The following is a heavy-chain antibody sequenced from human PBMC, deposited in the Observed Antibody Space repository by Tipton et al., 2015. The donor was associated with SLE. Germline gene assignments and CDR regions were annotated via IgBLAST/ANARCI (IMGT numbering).Heavy chain of an antibody. V-gene: IGHV4-59*08. CDR3: ARGYCSTGSCQRGYDFDY. Sequence: TLSLTCTVSAASINSYYWSWIRQPPGKGLEWIGYIYYTGSTNYNPSLKSRVTISVDTSKNQFSLKLRSVTAADTAVYYCARGYCSTGSCQRGYDFDYWGQGTLVTVSS. D-gene: IGHD2-2*01. J-gene: IGHJ4*02. CDR1: AASINSYY. CDR2: IYYTGST.